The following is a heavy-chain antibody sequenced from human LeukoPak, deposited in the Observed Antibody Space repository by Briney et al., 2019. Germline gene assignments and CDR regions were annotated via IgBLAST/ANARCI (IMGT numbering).Heavy chain of an antibody. V-gene: IGHV3-30*03. CDR3: ARSKVERKRGPARHYYYYMDV. J-gene: IGHJ6*03. CDR2: ISYDGSNK. CDR1: GFTFSSYG. D-gene: IGHD1-1*01. Sequence: GGSLRLSCAASGFTFSSYGMHWVRQAPGKGLEWVAVISYDGSNKYYADSVKGRFTISRDNSKNTLYLQMNSLRSDDTAVYYCARSKVERKRGPARHYYYYMDVWGKGTTVTVSS.